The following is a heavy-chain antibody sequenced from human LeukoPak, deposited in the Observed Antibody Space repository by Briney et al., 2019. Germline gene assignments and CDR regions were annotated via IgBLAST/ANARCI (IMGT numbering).Heavy chain of an antibody. CDR1: GYSISSGYY. CDR2: IYHSGST. D-gene: IGHD6-19*01. V-gene: IGHV4-38-2*01. Sequence: SETLSLTCAVSGYSISSGYYWGRIRQPPGKGLEGSGSIYHSGSTYYKQSLKRRVTISGDTSKNQFCLKLSSVNGEEPAVYYCARRLKYSSGWYGNDAFDIWGQGTMVTVSS. J-gene: IGHJ3*02. CDR3: ARRLKYSSGWYGNDAFDI.